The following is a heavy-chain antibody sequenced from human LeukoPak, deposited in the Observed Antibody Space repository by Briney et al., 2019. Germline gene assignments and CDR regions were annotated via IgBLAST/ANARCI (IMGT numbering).Heavy chain of an antibody. J-gene: IGHJ4*02. V-gene: IGHV4-30-2*01. CDR1: GGSISSGGYS. Sequence: SETLSLTCAVPGGSISSGGYSWSWIRQPPGKGLEWIGYIYHSGSTYYNPSLKSRVTISVDRSKNQFSLKLSSVTAADTAVYYCARGDSTGAFDIWGQGTLVTVSS. CDR2: IYHSGST. CDR3: ARGDSTGAFDI. D-gene: IGHD3-9*01.